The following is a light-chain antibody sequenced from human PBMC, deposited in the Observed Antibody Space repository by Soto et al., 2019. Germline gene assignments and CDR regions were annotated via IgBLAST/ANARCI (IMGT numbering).Light chain of an antibody. CDR3: QQRSNWLT. CDR2: DAS. CDR1: KTIRHND. Sequence: EIVLTQSPGTLSLSSGEIAPLYCRASKTIRHNDLAWSQQKPGQAPRPRIYDASNRAAGIQARLSGSWSGTDFTLTISSLEPEDFAVSYCQQRSNWLTFGQGTRLEIK. V-gene: IGKV3-11*01. J-gene: IGKJ5*01.